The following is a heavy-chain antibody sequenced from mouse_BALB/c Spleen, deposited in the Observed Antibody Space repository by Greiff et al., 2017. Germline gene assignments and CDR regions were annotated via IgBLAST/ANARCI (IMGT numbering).Heavy chain of an antibody. CDR2: IYPSDSYT. Sequence: VQLQQPGAELVRPGASVKLSCKASGYTFTSYWINWVKQRPGQGLEWIGNIYPSDSYTNYNQKFKDKATLTVDKSSSTAYMQLSSPTSEDSAVYYCTRDGNYRYDGRFAYWGQGTLVTVSA. CDR1: GYTFTSYW. D-gene: IGHD2-14*01. CDR3: TRDGNYRYDGRFAY. J-gene: IGHJ3*01. V-gene: IGHV1-69*02.